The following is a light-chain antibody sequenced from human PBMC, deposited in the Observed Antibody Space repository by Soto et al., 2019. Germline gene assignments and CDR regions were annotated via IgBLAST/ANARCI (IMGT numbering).Light chain of an antibody. V-gene: IGKV3-20*01. CDR3: QQYGNSWS. CDR1: QSVRNNY. CDR2: PAS. J-gene: IGKJ1*01. Sequence: EIVLTQSPGTLSFSPGERATLSCRASQSVRNNYLAWYQHIPGQSPRVLIYPASNRATGIPDRFGGSESGTDFTLTISRLEPEDFAVYYCQQYGNSWSFGQGTKVEIK.